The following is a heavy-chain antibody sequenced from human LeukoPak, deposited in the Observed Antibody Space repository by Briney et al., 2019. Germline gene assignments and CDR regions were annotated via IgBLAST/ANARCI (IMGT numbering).Heavy chain of an antibody. J-gene: IGHJ4*02. CDR2: INSDGSSR. Sequence: PGGSLRLSCAASGFTFSSYWMHWVRQVPGKGLVWVLRINSDGSSRSYVDSVMGRFTISRDNAKNTLYLQMNSLRAEDMALYYCAKDIVGALLGYFDYWGQGTLVTVSS. CDR3: AKDIVGALLGYFDY. D-gene: IGHD1-26*01. CDR1: GFTFSSYW. V-gene: IGHV3-74*01.